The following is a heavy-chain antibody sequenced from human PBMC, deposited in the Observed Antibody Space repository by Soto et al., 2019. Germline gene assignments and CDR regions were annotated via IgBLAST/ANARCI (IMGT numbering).Heavy chain of an antibody. CDR1: GFTFSSYW. CDR2: IKSDGSST. D-gene: IGHD4-17*01. CDR3: AKKGQKMTTVTYFDY. Sequence: GGSLRLSCAASGFTFSSYWMHWVRQAPGKGLVWVSRIKSDGSSTYYADSVKGRFTISRDNAKNTLYLQMNSLRAEDTAVYYCAKKGQKMTTVTYFDYWGQGTLVTVSS. J-gene: IGHJ4*02. V-gene: IGHV3-74*01.